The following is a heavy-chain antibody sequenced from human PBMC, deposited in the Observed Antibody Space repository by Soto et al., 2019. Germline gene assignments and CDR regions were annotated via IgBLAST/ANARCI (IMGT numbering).Heavy chain of an antibody. CDR2: IYYSGST. D-gene: IGHD6-13*01. V-gene: IGHV4-39*01. CDR1: GGSISSSSYY. Sequence: SETLSLTCTVSGGSISSSSYYWGGIRQPPGKGLEWIGSIYYSGSTYYNPSLKSRVTISVDTSKNQFSLKLSSVTAADTAVYYCARLTGGSSWLYLSGWFDPWGQGTLVTVSS. J-gene: IGHJ5*02. CDR3: ARLTGGSSWLYLSGWFDP.